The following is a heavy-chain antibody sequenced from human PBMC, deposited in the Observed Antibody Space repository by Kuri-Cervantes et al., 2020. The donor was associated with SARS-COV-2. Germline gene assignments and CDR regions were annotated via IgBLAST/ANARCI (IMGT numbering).Heavy chain of an antibody. CDR3: VKDSAAGYYGMDV. V-gene: IGHV3-74*01. CDR1: GFTFSTYW. CDR2: INSDVTIT. J-gene: IGHJ6*02. Sequence: GGSLRLSCAASGFTFSTYWMHWVRQAPGKGLVWVSLINSDVTITRYADSVKGRFTISRDNAKNTLYLQMNSLRAEDTAVYYCVKDSAAGYYGMDVWGQGTTVTVSS. D-gene: IGHD2-15*01.